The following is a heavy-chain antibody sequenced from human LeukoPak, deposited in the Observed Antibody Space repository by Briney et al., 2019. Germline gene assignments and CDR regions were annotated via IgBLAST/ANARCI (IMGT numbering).Heavy chain of an antibody. CDR1: GGSISSYY. J-gene: IGHJ5*02. V-gene: IGHV4-59*01. D-gene: IGHD6-19*01. CDR2: IYYSGGT. CDR3: ARGVAVAAFDP. Sequence: PSETLSLTCTVSGGSISSYYWSWIRQPPGKGLEWIGYIYYSGGTNYNPSLKSRVTISVDTSKNQFSLKLSSVTAADTAVYYCARGVAVAAFDPWGQGTLVTVSS.